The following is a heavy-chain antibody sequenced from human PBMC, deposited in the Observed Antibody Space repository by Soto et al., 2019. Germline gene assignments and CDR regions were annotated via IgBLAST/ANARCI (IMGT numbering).Heavy chain of an antibody. CDR1: GFTFSSYA. CDR3: AKDSDYDILTGADY. CDR2: ISGSGGST. V-gene: IGHV3-23*01. D-gene: IGHD3-9*01. Sequence: PGGSLRLSCAASGFTFSSYAMSWVRQAPGKGLEWVSAISGSGGSTYYADSVKGRFTISRDNSKNTLYLQMNSLRAEDTAVYYCAKDSDYDILTGADYWGQGTLVTVSS. J-gene: IGHJ4*02.